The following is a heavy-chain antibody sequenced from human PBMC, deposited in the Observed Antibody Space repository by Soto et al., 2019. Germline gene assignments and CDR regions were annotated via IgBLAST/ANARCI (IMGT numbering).Heavy chain of an antibody. Sequence: SETLSLTCAFSGGSISSGGYSWSWIRQPPGKGLEWIGHIYHSGSTYYNPSLKSRVTISVDRSKNQFSLKLSSVTAADTAVYYCARAHIGITMVRGGFDYWGQGTLVTVSS. CDR3: ARAHIGITMVRGGFDY. J-gene: IGHJ4*02. CDR2: IYHSGST. D-gene: IGHD3-10*01. CDR1: GGSISSGGYS. V-gene: IGHV4-30-2*01.